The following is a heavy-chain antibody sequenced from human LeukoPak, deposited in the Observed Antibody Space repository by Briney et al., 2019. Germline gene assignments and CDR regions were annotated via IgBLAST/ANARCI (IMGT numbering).Heavy chain of an antibody. CDR1: GFTFSSYG. CDR3: AKAHEAYYYGLGSYYPAKENWFDP. V-gene: IGHV3-30*02. CDR2: IRYDGSNK. J-gene: IGHJ5*02. Sequence: PGGSLRLSCAASGFTFSSYGMHWVRQAPGKGLEWVAFIRYDGSNKYYADSVKGRFTISRDNSKNTLYLQMNSLRAEDTAVYYCAKAHEAYYYGLGSYYPAKENWFDPWGQGTLVTVSS. D-gene: IGHD3-10*01.